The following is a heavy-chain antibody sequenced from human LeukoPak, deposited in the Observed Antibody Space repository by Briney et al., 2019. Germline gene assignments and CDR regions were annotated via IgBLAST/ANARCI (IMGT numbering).Heavy chain of an antibody. V-gene: IGHV4-61*02. CDR1: GYSISSGYY. CDR2: IYTSGST. Sequence: SETLSLTCTVSGYSISSGYYWGWIRQPAGKGLEWIGRIYTSGSTNYNPSLKSRVIISVDTSKNQFSLELSSVTAADTAVYYCAREDRYCSGGSCYSWGQGTLVTVSS. CDR3: AREDRYCSGGSCYS. J-gene: IGHJ4*02. D-gene: IGHD2-15*01.